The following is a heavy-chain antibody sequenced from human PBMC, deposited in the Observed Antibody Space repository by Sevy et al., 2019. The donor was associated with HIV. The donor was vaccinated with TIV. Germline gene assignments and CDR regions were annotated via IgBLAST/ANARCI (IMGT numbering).Heavy chain of an antibody. D-gene: IGHD3-10*01. CDR3: AKLPSTVMFREKGY. Sequence: GGSLRLSCAASGFTFTNYAMNWVRQAPGKGLEWVSGISDSGDSTHYGASVKGRFTISRDNSKNTVSLQMSSLRAEDTAIYYCAKLPSTVMFREKGYWGQGTRVTVSS. CDR1: GFTFTNYA. CDR2: ISDSGDST. J-gene: IGHJ4*02. V-gene: IGHV3-23*01.